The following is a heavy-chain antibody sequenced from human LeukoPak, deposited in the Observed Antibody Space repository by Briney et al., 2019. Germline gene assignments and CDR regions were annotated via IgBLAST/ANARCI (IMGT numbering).Heavy chain of an antibody. CDR3: ARGLYDTMGSFDY. CDR1: GYTFTSYD. Sequence: GASVKVSCKASGYTFTSYDINWVRQATGQGLEWMGWMNPNSGNTGYAQKFQGRVTMTRNTSISTAYMELSSLRSDDTAVYYCARGLYDTMGSFDYWGQGTLVTVSS. J-gene: IGHJ4*02. V-gene: IGHV1-8*01. D-gene: IGHD3-9*01. CDR2: MNPNSGNT.